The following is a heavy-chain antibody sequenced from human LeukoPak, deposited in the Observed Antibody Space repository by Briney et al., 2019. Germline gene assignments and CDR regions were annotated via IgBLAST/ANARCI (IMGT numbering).Heavy chain of an antibody. D-gene: IGHD2-21*02. CDR1: GDSISSYY. V-gene: IGHV4-4*07. CDR2: IHTSGST. CDR3: ARVTDPRYNWFDP. J-gene: IGHJ5*02. Sequence: SETLSLTCTVSGDSISSYYWTWIRQPAGKGPEWIGRIHTSGSTNYNPSLKSRVNMSVDTSKNQFSLKLSSVTAADTAVYYCARVTDPRYNWFDPWGQGTLVTVSS.